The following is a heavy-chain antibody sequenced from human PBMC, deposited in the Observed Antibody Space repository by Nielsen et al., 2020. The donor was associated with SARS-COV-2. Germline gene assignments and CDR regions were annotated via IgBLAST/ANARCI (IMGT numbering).Heavy chain of an antibody. V-gene: IGHV3-30*18. J-gene: IGHJ4*02. CDR3: AKDGYKFGELAAQPLAG. D-gene: IGHD3-16*01. Sequence: GGSLRLSCAASGFTLSSYGMHWVRKAPGKGLEWVAVISYDGSNKYYADSVKGRFTISRDNSKNTLYLQMNSLRAEDKAVYYCAKDGYKFGELAAQPLAGWGQGTLVTVSS. CDR2: ISYDGSNK. CDR1: GFTLSSYG.